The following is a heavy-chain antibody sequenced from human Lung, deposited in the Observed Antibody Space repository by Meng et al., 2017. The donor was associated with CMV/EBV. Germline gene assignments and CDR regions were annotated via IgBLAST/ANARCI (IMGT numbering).Heavy chain of an antibody. CDR3: ARDYYDSGAYYYTEEYYHGLDV. CDR1: GDSVSSNSAA. V-gene: IGHV6-1*01. D-gene: IGHD3-22*01. Sequence: SETLSLXCAISGDSVSSNSAAWNWIRQSPSRGLEWLGRTYYRSKWYDDYAMAVKSRITINPDTSKNQFSLQLNSVTPEDTAVYYCARDYYDSGAYYYTEEYYHGLDVWGQGTTVTVSS. J-gene: IGHJ6*02. CDR2: TYYRSKWYD.